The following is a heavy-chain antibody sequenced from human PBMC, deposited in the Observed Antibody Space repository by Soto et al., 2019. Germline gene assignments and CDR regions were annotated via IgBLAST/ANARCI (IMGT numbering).Heavy chain of an antibody. V-gene: IGHV3-49*03. CDR2: IRSKAYGGTT. D-gene: IGHD3-3*01. CDR3: AKVSESGSLNYFDY. J-gene: IGHJ4*02. CDR1: GFTFGDYA. Sequence: GGSLRLSCTASGFTFGDYAMSWFRQAPGKGLEWVGFIRSKAYGGTTEYAASVKGRFTISRDDSKSIAYLQMNSLKTEDTAVYYCAKVSESGSLNYFDYLGQGTLLTISS.